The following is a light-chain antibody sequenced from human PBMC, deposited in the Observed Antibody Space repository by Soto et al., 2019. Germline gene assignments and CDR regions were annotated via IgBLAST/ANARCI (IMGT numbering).Light chain of an antibody. Sequence: QSVLTHPPSASGSPGQSVTISCTGAGTDVGQYNYVSWYQQHPGKAPKLLIHHVSRRPSGVPARFSGSKSGNTASLTVSGLQTEDEADYYCTSYGGFNNVLFGGGTQMTVL. CDR2: HVS. V-gene: IGLV2-8*01. CDR1: GTDVGQYNY. CDR3: TSYGGFNNVL. J-gene: IGLJ2*01.